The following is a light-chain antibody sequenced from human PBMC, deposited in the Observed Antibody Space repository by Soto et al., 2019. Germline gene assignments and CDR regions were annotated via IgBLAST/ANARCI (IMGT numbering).Light chain of an antibody. J-gene: IGLJ1*01. Sequence: QSVLTQPPSASGSPGQSVTISCTGTSSDVGGYNYVSWYQQHPGKAPKLMIYEVSKRPSGVPDRFSGSKSGNTASLTVSGLQAEDEADYYCSSYAGINNFGVFGTGTKSPS. CDR1: SSDVGGYNY. CDR3: SSYAGINNFGV. CDR2: EVS. V-gene: IGLV2-8*01.